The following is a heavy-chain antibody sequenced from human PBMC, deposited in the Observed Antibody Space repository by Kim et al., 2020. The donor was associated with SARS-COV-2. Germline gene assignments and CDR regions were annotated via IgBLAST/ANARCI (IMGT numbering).Heavy chain of an antibody. CDR3: ARDPSPRSCYSAPGPNLTDY. Sequence: GGSLRLSCAASGFTFSSYSMNWVRQAPGKGLEWVSSISSSSSYIYYADSVKGRFTISRDNAKNSLYLQMNSLRAEDTAVYYCARDPSPRSCYSAPGPNLTDYWGQGTLVTVSS. D-gene: IGHD2-15*01. CDR1: GFTFSSYS. CDR2: ISSSSSYI. J-gene: IGHJ4*02. V-gene: IGHV3-21*01.